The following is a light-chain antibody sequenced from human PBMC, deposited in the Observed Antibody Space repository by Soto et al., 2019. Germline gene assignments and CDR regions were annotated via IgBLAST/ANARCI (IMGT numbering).Light chain of an antibody. J-gene: IGKJ4*01. V-gene: IGKV1-33*01. CDR1: QDISNY. CDR2: DAS. CDR3: QQFHSYPIT. Sequence: DIQMTQSPSSLSASVGDRVTITCQASQDISNYLNWYQHKPGKAPKLLIYDASTLESGVPSRFNGSGSGTDFTLTISCLQSEDFATYYCQQFHSYPITFGGGTKVDIK.